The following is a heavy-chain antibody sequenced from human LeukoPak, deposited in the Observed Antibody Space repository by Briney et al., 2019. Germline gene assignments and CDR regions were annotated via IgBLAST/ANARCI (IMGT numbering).Heavy chain of an antibody. CDR1: GGSISSRSYY. CDR3: ARVRTAYCGGDCYSRYYFDY. Sequence: SETLSLTCTVSGGSISSRSYYWGWIRQPPGKGLEWIGSISYSGSTYYNPSLKSRVTISVDTSKNQFSLKLSSVTAADTAVYYCARVRTAYCGGDCYSRYYFDYXXQGTLVTVXS. CDR2: ISYSGST. V-gene: IGHV4-39*07. J-gene: IGHJ4*02. D-gene: IGHD2-21*02.